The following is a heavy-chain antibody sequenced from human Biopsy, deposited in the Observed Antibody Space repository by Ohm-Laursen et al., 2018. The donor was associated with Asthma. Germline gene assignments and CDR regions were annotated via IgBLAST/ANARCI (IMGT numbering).Heavy chain of an antibody. CDR1: GYNLTDLS. CDR3: APDFPKDYVRYNFQF. V-gene: IGHV1-24*01. D-gene: IGHD4-17*01. J-gene: IGHJ4*02. Sequence: GASVKVSCKISGYNLTDLSMHWVRQAPGQGLEWMGGHDHEEGGTVNARRFQGRVTMTEDTSTDTAYMELSSLSSDDTAVYYCAPDFPKDYVRYNFQFWGQGTLVTVSS. CDR2: HDHEEGGT.